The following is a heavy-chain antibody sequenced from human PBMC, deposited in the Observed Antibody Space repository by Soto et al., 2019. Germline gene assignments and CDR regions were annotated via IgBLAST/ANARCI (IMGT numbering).Heavy chain of an antibody. V-gene: IGHV5-51*01. D-gene: IGHD3-10*01. CDR3: ARTMVRRITTSFYYYNMDV. J-gene: IGHJ6*02. Sequence: GEXLKISCKASGYYFTSYWLTWVRQMPGKGLEWMGIIYPGDSDTRYSPSFQGQVTISADKSISTAYLQWSSLKASDTAVYYCARTMVRRITTSFYYYNMDVWGQGTTVTVSS. CDR2: IYPGDSDT. CDR1: GYYFTSYW.